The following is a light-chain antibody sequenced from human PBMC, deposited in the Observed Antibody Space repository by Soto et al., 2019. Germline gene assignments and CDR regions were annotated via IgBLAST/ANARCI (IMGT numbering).Light chain of an antibody. CDR2: GAS. CDR1: QSVSSSY. J-gene: IGKJ3*01. Sequence: EIVLTQSPGTLSFSPGERATLTCRASQSVSSSYLAWFQQKPGQAPRLLIYGASSRATGIPDRFSGSGSGTDFTLTISRLESEDFAVYCCQQYGNAPFTFGPGTKVDIK. V-gene: IGKV3-20*01. CDR3: QQYGNAPFT.